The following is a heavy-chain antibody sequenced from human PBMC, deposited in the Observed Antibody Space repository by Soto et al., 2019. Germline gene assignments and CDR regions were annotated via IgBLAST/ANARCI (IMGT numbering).Heavy chain of an antibody. CDR2: ISYDGNVA. J-gene: IGHJ4*02. CDR3: AKEGPITNWYFDY. V-gene: IGHV3-30*18. CDR1: GFTFSSYG. Sequence: QVQLVESGGGVVQPGRSLRLSCAASGFTFSSYGMHWVRQAPGKGLEWVTVISYDGNVAYYADSVKGRFTISRDNSKNTLYLQMNSLRTEDTAMYYCAKEGPITNWYFDYWGQGTLDTVSS. D-gene: IGHD1-1*01.